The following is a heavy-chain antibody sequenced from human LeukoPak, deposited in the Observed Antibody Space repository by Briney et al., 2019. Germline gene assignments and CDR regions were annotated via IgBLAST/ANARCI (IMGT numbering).Heavy chain of an antibody. D-gene: IGHD3-9*01. J-gene: IGHJ6*03. CDR1: GGSIRSDTYF. CDR3: ARLLSYDILTDHYYKYYMDV. Sequence: PSETLSLTCTVSGGSIRSDTYFWGWIRQPPGKGLELIGSIPHSGIPFYNPSLKSRVSMSVDTSKNQFALKVTSVTAADAAVYFCARLLSYDILTDHYYKYYMDVWGEGTTVTVSS. V-gene: IGHV4-39*01. CDR2: IPHSGIP.